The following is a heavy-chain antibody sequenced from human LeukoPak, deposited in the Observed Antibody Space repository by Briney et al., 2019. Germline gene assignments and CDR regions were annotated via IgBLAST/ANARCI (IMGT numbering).Heavy chain of an antibody. CDR2: ISAYNGNT. Sequence: ASVKVSCKASGYTFTSYAMNWVRQAPGQGLEWMGWISAYNGNTNYAQKLQGRVTMTTDTSTSTAYMELRSLRSDDTAVYYCARDRPYSGSYFIEYFQHWGQGTLVTVSS. J-gene: IGHJ1*01. CDR3: ARDRPYSGSYFIEYFQH. CDR1: GYTFTSYA. V-gene: IGHV1-18*01. D-gene: IGHD1-26*01.